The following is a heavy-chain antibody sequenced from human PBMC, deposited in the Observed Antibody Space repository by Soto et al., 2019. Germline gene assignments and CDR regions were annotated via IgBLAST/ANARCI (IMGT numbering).Heavy chain of an antibody. J-gene: IGHJ6*02. CDR2: IWYDGSNK. V-gene: IGHV3-33*01. CDR1: GFTFSSYG. D-gene: IGHD6-13*01. Sequence: PGGSLRLSCAASGFTFSSYGMHWVRQAPGKGLEWVAVIWYDGSNKYYADSVKGRFTISRDNSKNTLYLQMNSLRAEDTAVYYCARDPGLLSIAAAGKDGMDVWGQGNTVTVSS. CDR3: ARDPGLLSIAAAGKDGMDV.